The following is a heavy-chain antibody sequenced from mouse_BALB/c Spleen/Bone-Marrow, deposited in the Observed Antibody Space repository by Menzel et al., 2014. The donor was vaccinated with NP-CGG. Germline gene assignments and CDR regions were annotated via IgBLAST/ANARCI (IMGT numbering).Heavy chain of an antibody. CDR3: TRSNYGYWFFDV. Sequence: VQLQQSGAELVKPGASVKLSCKASGYTFTSYYMYWVKQRPGQGLEWIGEINPSNGGTNFNEKFKSKATLTVDESSNTAYVQLSSLTSEDSAVYHCTRSNYGYWFFDVWGAGTTVTVSS. D-gene: IGHD1-1*01. CDR1: GYTFTSYY. CDR2: INPSNGGT. V-gene: IGHV1S81*02. J-gene: IGHJ1*01.